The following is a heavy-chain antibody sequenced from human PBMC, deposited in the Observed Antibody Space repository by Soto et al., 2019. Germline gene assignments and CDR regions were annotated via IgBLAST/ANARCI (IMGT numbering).Heavy chain of an antibody. D-gene: IGHD2-15*01. CDR3: ARDQLILPAHDFFYGSDV. J-gene: IGHJ6*02. V-gene: IGHV3-7*03. CDR1: GFTLSMYS. CDR2: IPQEGSDG. Sequence: PVGSLRLSCEVSGFTLSMYSMTWVRQAPGKGLEWVAKIPQEGSDGHYVDSVKGRFTISRDNAKNSVYLQMNSLSAEDTAVYYCARDQLILPAHDFFYGSDVWGQGAKVTVSS.